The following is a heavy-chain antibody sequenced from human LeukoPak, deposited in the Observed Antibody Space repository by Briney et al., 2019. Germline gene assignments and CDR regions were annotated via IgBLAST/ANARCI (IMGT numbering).Heavy chain of an antibody. CDR2: TYHSGST. Sequence: SETLSLTCTVSGGSISSYYWSWIRQPPGKGLEWIGYTYHSGSTYYNPSLKSRVTISVDRSKNQFSLKLSSVTAADTAVYYCARAVVVVNRAFDIWGQGTMVTVSS. D-gene: IGHD2-21*01. CDR3: ARAVVVVNRAFDI. J-gene: IGHJ3*02. V-gene: IGHV4-59*12. CDR1: GGSISSYY.